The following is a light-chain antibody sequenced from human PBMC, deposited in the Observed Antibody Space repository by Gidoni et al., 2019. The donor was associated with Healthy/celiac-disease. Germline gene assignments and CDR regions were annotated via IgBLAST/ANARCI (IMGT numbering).Light chain of an antibody. J-gene: IGLJ2*01. Sequence: NFMLTQPHSVSESPVNTVTISCTRSSGSIASNYVQWYQQRPGSAPTTVIYEDNHRPSGVPDRFSGSIDSSSNSASLTISGLKTEDEADYYCQSYDSSNHVVFGGGTTLTVL. V-gene: IGLV6-57*04. CDR3: QSYDSSNHVV. CDR2: EDN. CDR1: SGSIASNY.